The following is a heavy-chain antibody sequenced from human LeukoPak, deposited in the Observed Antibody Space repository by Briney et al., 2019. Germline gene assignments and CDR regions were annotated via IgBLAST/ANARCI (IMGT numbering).Heavy chain of an antibody. Sequence: PSETLSLTCAVYGGSFSGYYWSWIRQPPGKGLEWIGEINHSGSTNYNPSLKSRVTISVDTSKNQFSLKLSSVTAADTAVYYCARRRGSGDYFRYWGRGTVVTVSS. CDR1: GGSFSGYY. CDR2: INHSGST. J-gene: IGHJ4*02. D-gene: IGHD3-22*01. CDR3: ARRRGSGDYFRY. V-gene: IGHV4-34*01.